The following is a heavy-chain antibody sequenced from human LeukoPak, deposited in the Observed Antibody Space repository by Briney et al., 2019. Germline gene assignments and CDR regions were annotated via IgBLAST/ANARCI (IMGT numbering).Heavy chain of an antibody. D-gene: IGHD2/OR15-2a*01. Sequence: PSGTLSLTCAVSGGSIRSSTWWNWVRQPLGKGLEWIGEIFDSGRINYNPSLKSRVTISVDKSKNQFSLTLSSMTAADTAIYYCSTGPSEYWAQGTLVTVSS. CDR2: IFDSGRI. CDR3: STGPSEY. CDR1: GGSIRSSTW. V-gene: IGHV4-4*02. J-gene: IGHJ4*02.